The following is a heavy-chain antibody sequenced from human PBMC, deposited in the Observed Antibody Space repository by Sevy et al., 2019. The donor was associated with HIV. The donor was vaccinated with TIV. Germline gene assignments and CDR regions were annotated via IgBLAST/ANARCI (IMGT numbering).Heavy chain of an antibody. CDR1: GYTFTSYG. CDR3: ARELPRGGWCGELRGWFDP. V-gene: IGHV1-18*01. Sequence: ASVKVSCKASGYTFTSYGISWVRQAPGQGLEWMGWISAYNGNTNYAQKLQGRVTMTTDTSTSTAYMELRSLRSDDTAVYYGARELPRGGWCGELRGWFDPWGQGTLVTVSS. CDR2: ISAYNGNT. J-gene: IGHJ5*02. D-gene: IGHD3-10*01.